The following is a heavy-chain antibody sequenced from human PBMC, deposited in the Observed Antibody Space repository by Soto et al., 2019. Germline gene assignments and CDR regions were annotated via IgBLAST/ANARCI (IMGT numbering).Heavy chain of an antibody. Sequence: PGESLKISCKGSGYSFTSYWISWVRQMPGKGLEWMGRIDPSDSYTNYSPSFQGHVTISADKSISTAYLQWSSLKASDTAMYYCAPPRKPYYYGSGSYHAFDIWGQGTMVTVSS. CDR2: IDPSDSYT. V-gene: IGHV5-10-1*01. CDR1: GYSFTSYW. D-gene: IGHD3-10*01. CDR3: APPRKPYYYGSGSYHAFDI. J-gene: IGHJ3*02.